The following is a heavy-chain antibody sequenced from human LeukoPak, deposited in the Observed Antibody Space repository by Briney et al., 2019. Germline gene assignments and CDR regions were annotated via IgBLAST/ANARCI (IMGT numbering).Heavy chain of an antibody. V-gene: IGHV1-18*01. D-gene: IGHD3-3*01. CDR3: ARAPYYDFWSGYHYYFDY. Sequence: GASVKVSCKASGYTFTTYGISWVRQAPGQGLEWMGRISAYNGNTNYAQKFQDRVSMPTDTSTRTANMELRSLRSDDTAVYYCARAPYYDFWSGYHYYFDYWGQGTLVTVSS. CDR2: ISAYNGNT. J-gene: IGHJ4*02. CDR1: GYTFTTYG.